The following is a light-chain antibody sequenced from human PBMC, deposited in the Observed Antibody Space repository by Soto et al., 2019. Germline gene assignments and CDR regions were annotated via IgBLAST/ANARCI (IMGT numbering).Light chain of an antibody. CDR3: CSYGGTTTLYV. J-gene: IGLJ1*01. V-gene: IGLV2-23*02. CDR2: DVS. CDR1: GSDVGNNNL. Sequence: QSALTQPAAVSGSPGQSITISCSGTGSDVGNNNLVSWYQQHPGKAPKVMIYDVSKRPSGVSNRFSGSKSGNTASLTISGLQAEDEADYYCCSYGGTTTLYVFGTGTKVTVL.